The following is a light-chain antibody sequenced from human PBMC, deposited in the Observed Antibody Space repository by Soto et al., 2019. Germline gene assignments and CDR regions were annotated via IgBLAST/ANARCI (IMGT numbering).Light chain of an antibody. V-gene: IGLV2-11*01. Sequence: QSVLTQPRSVSGSPGQSVTISCTGTSSDIGGYNYVSWYQQHPGKAPKLMIYTVTKRPSGVPDRFSGSKSDNTASLTISELQADDEADYYCCSYAGSSSYVFGTGTKVTVL. CDR3: CSYAGSSSYV. CDR2: TVT. CDR1: SSDIGGYNY. J-gene: IGLJ1*01.